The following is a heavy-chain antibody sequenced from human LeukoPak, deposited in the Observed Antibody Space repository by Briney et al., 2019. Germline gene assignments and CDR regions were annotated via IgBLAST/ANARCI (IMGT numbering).Heavy chain of an antibody. J-gene: IGHJ4*02. V-gene: IGHV3-23*01. Sequence: GGSLRLSCAASGFTFSSYAMSWVRQAPGKGLEWGSAISGSGGNTFYADSVKGRFTISRDNSKNTLYLQMNSLRAEHTAVYYCAKSRTCSSTTCYAEIDYWGQGTLVTVSS. D-gene: IGHD2-2*01. CDR3: AKSRTCSSTTCYAEIDY. CDR1: GFTFSSYA. CDR2: ISGSGGNT.